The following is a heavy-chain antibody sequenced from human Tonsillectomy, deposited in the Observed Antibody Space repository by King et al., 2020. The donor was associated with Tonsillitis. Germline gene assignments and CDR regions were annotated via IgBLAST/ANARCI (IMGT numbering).Heavy chain of an antibody. CDR3: ATHRFLGSRAFDY. CDR1: GYTLIELS. Sequence: QLVQSGAEVKKPGASVKVSCKVSGYTLIELSMHWVRQAPGKGLEWVGGFAPAHGEIDYAQKFQGRFTMTEDTSTDTPYMELNSLRSEATAVYYCATHRFLGSRAFDYWGQGTLVTVSS. J-gene: IGHJ4*02. D-gene: IGHD6-13*01. CDR2: FAPAHGEI. V-gene: IGHV1-24*01.